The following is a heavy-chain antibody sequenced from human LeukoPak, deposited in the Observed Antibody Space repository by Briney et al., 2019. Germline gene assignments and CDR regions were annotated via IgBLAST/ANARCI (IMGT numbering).Heavy chain of an antibody. CDR2: NSGST. J-gene: IGHJ2*01. Sequence: SETLSLTCTVSGVSISSSSYCWGCIRQPPGKGLEWIGSNSGSTSYNPSLKSRVTISVDTSKNQFSLKLSSVTAADTAAYYCARGVTLIVVVIHDWYFDLWGRGTVFTVSS. V-gene: IGHV4-39*01. CDR3: ARGVTLIVVVIHDWYFDL. CDR1: GVSISSSSYC. D-gene: IGHD3-22*01.